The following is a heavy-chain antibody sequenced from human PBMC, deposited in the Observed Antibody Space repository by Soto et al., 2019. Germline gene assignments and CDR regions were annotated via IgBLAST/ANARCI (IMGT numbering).Heavy chain of an antibody. CDR1: GGSISSYY. D-gene: IGHD5-18*01. Sequence: SETLSLTCTVSGGSISSYYWSWIRQPPGKGLEWIGYIYYSGSTNYNPSLKSRVTISVDTSKNQFSLKLSSVTAADTAVYYCARVTGYSYGYFNAYYYYYMDVWGKGTTVTVSS. CDR3: ARVTGYSYGYFNAYYYYYMDV. J-gene: IGHJ6*03. CDR2: IYYSGST. V-gene: IGHV4-59*01.